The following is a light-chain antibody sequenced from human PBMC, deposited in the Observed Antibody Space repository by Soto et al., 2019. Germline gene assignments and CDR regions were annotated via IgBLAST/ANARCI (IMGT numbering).Light chain of an antibody. CDR1: QSISTN. CDR3: QQYYDWPIT. J-gene: IGKJ5*01. V-gene: IGKV3-15*01. Sequence: EIVMTQSPATLSVSPGERATLSCRASQSISTNLAWYHQKPGQAPRLLIYGASTRATGIPARFSGSGSGTEFTLTISSLQSEDFAGYYCQQYYDWPITFGQGTRLDIK. CDR2: GAS.